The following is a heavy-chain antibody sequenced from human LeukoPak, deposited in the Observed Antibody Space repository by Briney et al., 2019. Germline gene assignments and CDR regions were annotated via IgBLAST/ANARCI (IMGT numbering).Heavy chain of an antibody. Sequence: NTSETLSLTCTGSGGSISSSSYDWSWIRQPPGKGLEWIGEINHSGSTNYNPSLKSRVTMSVDTSKNQFSLKLSSVTAADTAVYYCATLEATIYYFDYWGQGTLVTVSS. CDR1: GGSISSSSYD. CDR2: INHSGST. CDR3: ATLEATIYYFDY. J-gene: IGHJ4*02. V-gene: IGHV4-39*07. D-gene: IGHD5-24*01.